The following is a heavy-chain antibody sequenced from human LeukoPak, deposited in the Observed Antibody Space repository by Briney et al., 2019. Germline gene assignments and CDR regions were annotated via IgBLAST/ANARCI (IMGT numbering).Heavy chain of an antibody. CDR1: GYTFTGYY. Sequence: GASVTVSCKAFGYTFTGYYMHWVRHAPGQGLEWMGWINPNSGGTNYAQKFQGRVTMTRDTSISTGYMELSRLRSDDTAVYYCASLTGNYYDSSGYTGFDYWGQGTLVIVSS. CDR2: INPNSGGT. CDR3: ASLTGNYYDSSGYTGFDY. D-gene: IGHD3-22*01. J-gene: IGHJ4*02. V-gene: IGHV1-2*02.